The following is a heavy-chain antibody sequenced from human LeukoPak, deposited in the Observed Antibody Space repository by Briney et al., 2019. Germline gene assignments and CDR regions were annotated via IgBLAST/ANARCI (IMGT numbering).Heavy chain of an antibody. D-gene: IGHD4-17*01. CDR3: ARDPDGVGWFDP. V-gene: IGHV3-53*01. J-gene: IGHJ5*02. CDR1: GFTVSSNY. CDR2: IYSGGST. Sequence: PGGSLRLSCAASGFTVSSNYMSWVRQVPGKGLEWVSVIYSGGSTYYADSVKGRFTISRDNSKNTLYLQMNSLRAEDTAVYYCARDPDGVGWFDPWGQGTLVTVSS.